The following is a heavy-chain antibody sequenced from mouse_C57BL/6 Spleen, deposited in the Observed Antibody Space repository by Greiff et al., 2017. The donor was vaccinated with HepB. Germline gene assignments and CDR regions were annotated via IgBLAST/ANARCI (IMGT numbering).Heavy chain of an antibody. V-gene: IGHV1-20*01. CDR2: INPYNGDT. Sequence: EVKLVESGPELVKPGDSVKISCKASGYSFTGYFMNWVMQSHGKSLEWIGRINPYNGDTFYNQKFKGKATLTVDKSSSTAHMELRSLTSEDSAVYYCARGTGDGYVWGTGTTVTVSS. J-gene: IGHJ1*03. D-gene: IGHD2-3*01. CDR3: ARGTGDGYV. CDR1: GYSFTGYF.